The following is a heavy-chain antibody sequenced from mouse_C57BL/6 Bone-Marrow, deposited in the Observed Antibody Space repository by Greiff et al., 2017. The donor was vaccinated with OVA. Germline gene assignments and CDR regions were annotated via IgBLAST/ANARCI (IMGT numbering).Heavy chain of an antibody. CDR3: ARQGAYYGSSYVGFAY. Sequence: EVQLVESGGGLVQPGGSLKLSCAASGFTFSDYYMYWVRQTPEKRLEWVAYISNGGGSTYYPDTVKGRFTISRDNAKNTLYLQMSRLKSEDTAMYYCARQGAYYGSSYVGFAYWGQGTLVTVSA. V-gene: IGHV5-12*01. CDR1: GFTFSDYY. J-gene: IGHJ3*01. CDR2: ISNGGGST. D-gene: IGHD1-1*01.